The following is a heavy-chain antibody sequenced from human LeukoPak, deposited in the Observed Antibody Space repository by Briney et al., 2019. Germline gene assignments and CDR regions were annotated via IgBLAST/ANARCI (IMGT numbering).Heavy chain of an antibody. D-gene: IGHD2-15*01. CDR2: LSSGGINK. CDR1: GGTFSSYA. J-gene: IGHJ4*02. V-gene: IGHV3-30-3*01. CDR3: ARDHAGSGRAFDY. Sequence: SCKASGGTFSSYAISWVRQAPGKGLEWVGLLSSGGINKHYADSVKGRFIISRDNSMNTLYLQMNSLGVEDTAVYYCARDHAGSGRAFDYWGQGTLVTVSS.